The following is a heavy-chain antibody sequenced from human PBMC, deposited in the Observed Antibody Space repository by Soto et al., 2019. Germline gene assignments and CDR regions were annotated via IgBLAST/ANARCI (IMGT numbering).Heavy chain of an antibody. J-gene: IGHJ5*02. Sequence: SVKVSCKASGYTFTDYFIHWVRQAPGQGFEWMGWINPKSRGTTYAQKFQGRVTMTRDTSNTTAYMELRGLRSDDTAVYYCARVTLKAGNWLDPWGQGTLVTVSS. CDR1: GYTFTDYF. CDR3: ARVTLKAGNWLDP. V-gene: IGHV1-2*02. CDR2: INPKSRGT.